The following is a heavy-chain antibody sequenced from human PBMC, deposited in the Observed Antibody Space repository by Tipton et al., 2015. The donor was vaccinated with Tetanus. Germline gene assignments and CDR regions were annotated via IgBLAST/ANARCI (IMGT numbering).Heavy chain of an antibody. CDR3: ARLYSYGSLYWFGP. CDR1: GGSISPYY. V-gene: IGHV4-59*01. D-gene: IGHD5-18*01. Sequence: TLSLTCTVSGGSISPYYWSWIRQPPGKGLEWVGYIYYSGSTNYNPSLESRVTISVDTSKNHFSLKLRSVTAADTAVYYCARLYSYGSLYWFGPWGQGTLVTVSS. CDR2: IYYSGST. J-gene: IGHJ5*02.